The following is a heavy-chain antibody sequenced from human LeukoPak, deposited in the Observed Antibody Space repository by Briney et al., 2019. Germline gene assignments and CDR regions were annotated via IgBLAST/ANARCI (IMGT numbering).Heavy chain of an antibody. V-gene: IGHV1-69*13. Sequence: GASVKVSCKASGGTFSSYAISWVRQAPGQGLEWMGGIITIFGTANYAQKFQGRVTITADESTSTAYMELSSLRSEDTAVYYCASGPGTPKGIDHWGQGTLVTVSS. CDR3: ASGPGTPKGIDH. D-gene: IGHD1-26*01. CDR2: IITIFGTA. CDR1: GGTFSSYA. J-gene: IGHJ4*02.